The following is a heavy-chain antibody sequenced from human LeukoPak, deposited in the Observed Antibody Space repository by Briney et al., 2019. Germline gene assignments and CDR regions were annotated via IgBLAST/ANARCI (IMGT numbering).Heavy chain of an antibody. V-gene: IGHV3-21*01. CDR1: GFTFSDYS. CDR2: IRTNSTYV. D-gene: IGHD3-10*01. J-gene: IGHJ6*02. CDR3: AGGFGEIGHYYYGMDV. Sequence: PGGSLRLSCAASGFTFSDYSFNWVRQAPGKGLEWGSSIRTNSTYVYYPDSLRGRFTISRDDAKNSVFLQMNSLRVEDTAVYYCAGGFGEIGHYYYGMDVWGQGTTVTVSS.